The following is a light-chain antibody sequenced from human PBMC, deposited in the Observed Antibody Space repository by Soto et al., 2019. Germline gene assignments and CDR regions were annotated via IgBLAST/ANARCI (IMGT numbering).Light chain of an antibody. CDR1: QTISSH. V-gene: IGKV1-39*01. CDR3: QQSYSSPLT. Sequence: DIQMTQSPSSLSASVGDRVTISCRASQTISSHLNWYQQQAGKAPKLLIYGTSTLQSGVPSRFSGSGSGRDFTLTISGLQPEGFATYYCQQSYSSPLTFGGGTKVEIK. J-gene: IGKJ4*01. CDR2: GTS.